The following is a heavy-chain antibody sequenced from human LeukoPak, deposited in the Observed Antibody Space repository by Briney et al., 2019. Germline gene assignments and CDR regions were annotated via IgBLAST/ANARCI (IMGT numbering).Heavy chain of an antibody. D-gene: IGHD5-12*01. Sequence: ASVKVSCKASGYTFTGYYMHWGRQAPGQGIEWMGWINPNSGGKNYAQKFQGRVTMTRDTSISTAYMELSRLRSDDTAVYYCARDLIVATPFDYWGQGTLVTVSS. V-gene: IGHV1-2*02. CDR2: INPNSGGK. CDR1: GYTFTGYY. CDR3: ARDLIVATPFDY. J-gene: IGHJ4*02.